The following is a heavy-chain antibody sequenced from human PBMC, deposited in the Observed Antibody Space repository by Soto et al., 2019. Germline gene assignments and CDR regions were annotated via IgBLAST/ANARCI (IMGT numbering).Heavy chain of an antibody. CDR1: GFTFSDYY. V-gene: IGHV3-11*06. D-gene: IGHD3-22*01. CDR2: ISSSSSYT. Sequence: LRLSCAASGFTFSDYYMSWIRQAPGKGLEWVSYISSSSSYTNYADSVKGRFTISRDNAKNSLYLQMNSLRAEDTAVYYCASWDSSAYFDYWGQGTLVTVSS. J-gene: IGHJ4*02. CDR3: ASWDSSAYFDY.